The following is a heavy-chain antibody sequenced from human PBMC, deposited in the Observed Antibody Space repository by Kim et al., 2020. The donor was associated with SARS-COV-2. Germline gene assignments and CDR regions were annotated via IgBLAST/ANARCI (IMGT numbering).Heavy chain of an antibody. V-gene: IGHV4-34*01. CDR3: ARGDFVLAAGAGTDWFDP. CDR1: GGSFSGYF. Sequence: SETLSLTCEVFGGSFSGYFWTWIRQPPGRGLEWIGEINHYGITNYSPSLKSRVTLSIDTSRNQFSLNLTSVTAADTAVYYFARGDFVLAAGAGTDWFDP. J-gene: IGHJ5*02. D-gene: IGHD2-15*01. CDR2: INHYGIT.